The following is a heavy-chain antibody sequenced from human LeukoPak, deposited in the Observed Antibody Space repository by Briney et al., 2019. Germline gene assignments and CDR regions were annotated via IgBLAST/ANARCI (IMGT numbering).Heavy chain of an antibody. Sequence: SETLSLTCTVSGGSISSYYWSWIRQPPGKGLEWIGYIYYSGSTNYNPSLKSRVTISVDTSKNQFSLKLSSVTAADTAVYYCARATIFGYFDYWGQGTLVTVSS. J-gene: IGHJ4*02. CDR1: GGSISSYY. V-gene: IGHV4-59*12. CDR2: IYYSGST. D-gene: IGHD3-3*01. CDR3: ARATIFGYFDY.